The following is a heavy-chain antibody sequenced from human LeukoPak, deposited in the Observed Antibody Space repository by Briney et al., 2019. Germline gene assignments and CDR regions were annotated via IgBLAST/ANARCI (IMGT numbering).Heavy chain of an antibody. CDR1: GFTFSSYA. V-gene: IGHV3-23*01. J-gene: IGHJ4*02. Sequence: PGGSLRLSCAASGFTFSSYAMSWVRQAPGKGLEWVSAISNSGGSIYYADSVKGRFTISRDNSRNTLYLQMNSLGAEDTAVYYCAKRAAVAGTHFDYWGQGTQVTVSS. CDR2: ISNSGGSI. CDR3: AKRAAVAGTHFDY. D-gene: IGHD6-19*01.